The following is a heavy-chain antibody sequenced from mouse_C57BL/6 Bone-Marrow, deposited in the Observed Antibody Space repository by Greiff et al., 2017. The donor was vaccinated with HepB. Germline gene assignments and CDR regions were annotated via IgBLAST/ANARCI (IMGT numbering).Heavy chain of an antibody. CDR2: IHPNSGST. CDR1: GYTFTSYW. V-gene: IGHV1-64*01. CDR3: ARSLITTVVATYWYFDV. J-gene: IGHJ1*03. D-gene: IGHD1-1*01. Sequence: QVQLQQPGAELVKPGASVKLSCKASGYTFTSYWLHWVKQRPGQGLEWIGMIHPNSGSTNYNEKFKSKATLTVDKSSSTAYMQLSSLTSEDSAVYYCARSLITTVVATYWYFDVWGTGTTVTVSS.